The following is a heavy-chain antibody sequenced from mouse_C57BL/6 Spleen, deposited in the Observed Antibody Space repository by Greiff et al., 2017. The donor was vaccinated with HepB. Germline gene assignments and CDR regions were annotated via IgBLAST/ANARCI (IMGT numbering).Heavy chain of an antibody. D-gene: IGHD3-1*01. J-gene: IGHJ4*01. CDR2: IRSKSSNYAT. CDR3: VRAFSIGLAMDY. Sequence: EVQGVVSGGGLVQPKGSLKLSCAASGFTFNTYAMHWVRQAPGKGLEWVARIRSKSSNYATYYADSVKDRFTISRDDSQSMIYLQRNNLKTEDTAMYYCVRAFSIGLAMDYWGQGTSVTVSS. CDR1: GFTFNTYA. V-gene: IGHV10-3*01.